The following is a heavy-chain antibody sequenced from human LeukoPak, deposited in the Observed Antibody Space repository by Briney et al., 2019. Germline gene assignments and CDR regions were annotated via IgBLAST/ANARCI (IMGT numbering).Heavy chain of an antibody. V-gene: IGHV4-39*01. J-gene: IGHJ4*02. Sequence: SETLSLTCTVSGGSISSSSYYWGWIRQPPGKGLEWIGSIYYSGSTYYNPSLKSRVTISVDTSKNQFSLKLSSVTAADTAVYYCARHGAKRWLQKVLQPFDYWGQGTLVTVSS. CDR2: IYYSGST. D-gene: IGHD5-24*01. CDR1: GGSISSSSYY. CDR3: ARHGAKRWLQKVLQPFDY.